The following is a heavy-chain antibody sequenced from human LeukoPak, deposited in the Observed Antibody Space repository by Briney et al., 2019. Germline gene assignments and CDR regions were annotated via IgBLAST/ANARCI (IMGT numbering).Heavy chain of an antibody. J-gene: IGHJ3*02. CDR1: GFTLSNYW. Sequence: PGGSLRLSCAASGFTLSNYWMHWVRQTPGKGLVWVSRINSDGSTTNYADSVKGRFTISRDNAKNTPYLQMNSLRAEDTAMYYCARVGYYYDDNCDAFDIWGQGTMVTVSS. D-gene: IGHD3-22*01. CDR2: INSDGSTT. CDR3: ARVGYYYDDNCDAFDI. V-gene: IGHV3-74*01.